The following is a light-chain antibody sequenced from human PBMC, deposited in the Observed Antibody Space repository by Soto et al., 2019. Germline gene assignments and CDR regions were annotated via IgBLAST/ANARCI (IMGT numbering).Light chain of an antibody. V-gene: IGLV2-14*01. Sequence: QSALTQPASVSGSPGQSITISCTGTSSDVGGYNYVSWYQQHPGKAPKLLIYDVSNRPSGVSNRFSGSKSGNTASLTISGLQAEEEADYYCNSYTTSSTDVFGTGTKVTVL. CDR2: DVS. CDR3: NSYTTSSTDV. J-gene: IGLJ1*01. CDR1: SSDVGGYNY.